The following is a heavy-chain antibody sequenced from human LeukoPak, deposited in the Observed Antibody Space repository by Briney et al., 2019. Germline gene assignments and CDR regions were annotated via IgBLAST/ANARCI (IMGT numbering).Heavy chain of an antibody. J-gene: IGHJ4*02. CDR1: GYTFTSYG. Sequence: ASVKVSCKASGYTFTSYGISWVRQAPGQGLEWMGWINPNSGGTNYAQKFQGRVTMTRDTSISTAYMELSRLRSDDTAVYYCARDRAFGFLEWLFDYWGQGTLVTVSS. V-gene: IGHV1-2*02. D-gene: IGHD3-3*01. CDR3: ARDRAFGFLEWLFDY. CDR2: INPNSGGT.